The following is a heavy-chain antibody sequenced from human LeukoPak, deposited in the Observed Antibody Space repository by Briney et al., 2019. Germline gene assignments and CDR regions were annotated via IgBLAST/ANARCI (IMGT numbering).Heavy chain of an antibody. J-gene: IGHJ4*02. V-gene: IGHV4-59*08. CDR1: GGSISGYY. Sequence: SETLSLTCTVSGGSISGYYWSWIRQPPGKGLEWIGYIHYSGSTNYNPSLKSRVTVSVDTSNNQCPLKLTSVTAADTAVYYCARVSSSWNPYYFDYWGQGTLVTVSS. CDR3: ARVSSSWNPYYFDY. CDR2: IHYSGST. D-gene: IGHD6-13*01.